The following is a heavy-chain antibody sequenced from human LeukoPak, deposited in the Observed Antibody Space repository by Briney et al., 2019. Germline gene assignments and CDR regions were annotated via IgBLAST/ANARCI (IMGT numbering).Heavy chain of an antibody. V-gene: IGHV4-34*01. J-gene: IGHJ4*02. CDR3: ARPLVTIFGVVPLGD. CDR2: INHSGST. D-gene: IGHD3-3*01. CDR1: GGSFSGYY. Sequence: PSETLSLTCAVYGGSFSGYYWSWIRQPPGKGLEWIGEINHSGSTNYNPSLKSRVTISVDTSKNQFSLKLSSVTAADTAVYYCARPLVTIFGVVPLGDWGQGTLVTVSS.